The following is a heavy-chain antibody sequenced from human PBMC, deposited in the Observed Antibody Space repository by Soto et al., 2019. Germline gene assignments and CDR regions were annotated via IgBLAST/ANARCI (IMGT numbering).Heavy chain of an antibody. D-gene: IGHD5-18*01. Sequence: EVRLLESGGGLVQPGGSLRLYCAGSGFTSSNYSMSWVRQAPGKGLEWVSTTSGSGHYIQYRDSVKGRFTISRDNSKNALYLQINSLRAEDTAVYYCAGGKMVTPYYYGLDVWGQGTTVTVSS. CDR3: AGGKMVTPYYYGLDV. CDR1: GFTSSNYS. CDR2: TSGSGHYI. V-gene: IGHV3-23*01. J-gene: IGHJ6*01.